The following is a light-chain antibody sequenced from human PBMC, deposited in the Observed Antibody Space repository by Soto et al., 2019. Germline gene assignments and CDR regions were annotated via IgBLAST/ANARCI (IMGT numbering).Light chain of an antibody. CDR3: QQYYSYPGT. Sequence: AIRMTQSPSSLSASTGDRVTITCRASQGISSYLAWYQQKPGKAPKLLIYAASTLQSGVPSRFSGSGSGTDFTLTISGLQSEDLATYYCQQYYSYPGTFGPGTKVDI. V-gene: IGKV1-8*01. CDR1: QGISSY. J-gene: IGKJ3*01. CDR2: AAS.